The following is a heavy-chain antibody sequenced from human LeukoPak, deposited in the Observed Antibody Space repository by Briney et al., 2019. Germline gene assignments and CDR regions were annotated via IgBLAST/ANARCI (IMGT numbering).Heavy chain of an antibody. Sequence: GGSLRLSCAASGFTFSSYGMHWVRQAPGKGLEWVAVISYGGSNKYYADSVKGRFTISRDNSKNTLYLQMNSLRAEDTAVYYCAKSTYTMVRGVILDYWGQGTLVTVSS. J-gene: IGHJ4*02. CDR3: AKSTYTMVRGVILDY. V-gene: IGHV3-30*18. CDR2: ISYGGSNK. CDR1: GFTFSSYG. D-gene: IGHD3-10*01.